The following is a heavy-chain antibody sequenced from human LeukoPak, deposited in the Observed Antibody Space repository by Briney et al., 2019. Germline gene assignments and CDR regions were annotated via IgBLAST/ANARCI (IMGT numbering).Heavy chain of an antibody. CDR3: ARGYFDWLLNDY. V-gene: IGHV3-30-3*01. J-gene: IGHJ4*02. CDR2: ISYDGSNK. Sequence: GRSLRLSCAASGFTFSSYAMHWVRQAPGKGLEWVAVISYDGSNKYYADSVKGRFTISRDNSKNTLYLQMNSLRAEDTAVYYCARGYFDWLLNDYWGQGTLVTVSS. CDR1: GFTFSSYA. D-gene: IGHD3-9*01.